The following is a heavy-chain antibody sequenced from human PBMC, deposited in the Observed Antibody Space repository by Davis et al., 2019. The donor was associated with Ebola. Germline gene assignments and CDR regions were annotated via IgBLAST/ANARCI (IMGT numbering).Heavy chain of an antibody. J-gene: IGHJ4*02. Sequence: GGSLRLSCKGSGYSFTSYWIAWVRQMPGKGLEWMGIIYPGDSDTRYSPSFRGQVTISADKSFSTAYLQWSGLKASDTAMYYCARGTDGYNPGGYFDSWGQGTLVTVSS. CDR1: GYSFTSYW. CDR2: IYPGDSDT. D-gene: IGHD5-24*01. V-gene: IGHV5-51*01. CDR3: ARGTDGYNPGGYFDS.